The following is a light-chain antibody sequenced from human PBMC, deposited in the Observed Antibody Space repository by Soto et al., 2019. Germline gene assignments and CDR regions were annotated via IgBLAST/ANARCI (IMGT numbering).Light chain of an antibody. V-gene: IGKV1-27*01. J-gene: IGKJ1*01. CDR2: GAS. CDR3: QNYYSAPRT. CDR1: QGISNY. Sequence: DIQMTQSPSSLSASVGDRVTITCRASQGISNYLAWYQQKPGKVPELLIYGASTLQPGVPSRFTGSGSGTDFALTISSLQPEDIATYYCQNYYSAPRTFGQGTKVALK.